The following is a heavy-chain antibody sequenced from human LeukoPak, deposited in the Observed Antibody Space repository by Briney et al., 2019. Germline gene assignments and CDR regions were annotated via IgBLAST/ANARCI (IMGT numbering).Heavy chain of an antibody. CDR2: IYSPGT. CDR1: AGSINSGDYY. J-gene: IGHJ3*02. D-gene: IGHD3-22*01. V-gene: IGHV4-61*02. Sequence: SQTLSLTCTVSAGSINSGDYYWSWIRQPAGKGLEWIGRIYSPGTNYNYNPSLKSRVTISIDTSKIQFSLKLTSVTAADTAVYYCARGIGTSYDSSRDAFDIWGQGTMVTVSS. CDR3: ARGIGTSYDSSRDAFDI.